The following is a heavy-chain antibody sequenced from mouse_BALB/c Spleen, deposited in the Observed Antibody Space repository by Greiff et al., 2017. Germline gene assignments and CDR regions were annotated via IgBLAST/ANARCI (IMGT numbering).Heavy chain of an antibody. D-gene: IGHD2-3*01. Sequence: DVKLQESGPGLVKPSQSLSLTCTVTGYSITSDYAWNWIRQFPGNKLEWMGYISYSGSTSYNPSLKSRISITRDTSKNQFFLQLNSVTTEDTATYYCARAKMGYSFAYWGQGTLVTVSA. CDR1: GYSITSDYA. J-gene: IGHJ3*01. V-gene: IGHV3-2*02. CDR3: ARAKMGYSFAY. CDR2: ISYSGST.